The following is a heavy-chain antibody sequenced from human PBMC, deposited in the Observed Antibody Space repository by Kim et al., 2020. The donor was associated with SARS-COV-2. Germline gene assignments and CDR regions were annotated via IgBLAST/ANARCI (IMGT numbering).Heavy chain of an antibody. J-gene: IGHJ5*02. V-gene: IGHV1-69*13. Sequence: SVKVSCKASGCTFSSYAISWVRQAPGQGLEWMGGIIPIFGTANYAQKFQGRVTITADESTSTAYMELSSLRSEDTAVYYCATLGGAERRRLVTWGQGAPGTAS. CDR1: GCTFSSYA. D-gene: IGHD2-21*01. CDR3: ATLGGAERRRLVT. CDR2: IIPIFGTA.